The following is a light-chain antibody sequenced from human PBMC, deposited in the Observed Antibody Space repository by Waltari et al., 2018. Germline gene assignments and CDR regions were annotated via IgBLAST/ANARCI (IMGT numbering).Light chain of an antibody. CDR1: QSVGRS. CDR3: QHYVRLPAT. CDR2: AAS. V-gene: IGKV3-20*01. Sequence: DIVLTQSPGTLSLSPGESATLSCRASQSVGRSLAWYQQKPGQAPRLLIFAASSRATGIPDRFSGSGSGTDFSLSISRLEPEDLAVYYCQHYVRLPATFGQGTKVEIK. J-gene: IGKJ1*01.